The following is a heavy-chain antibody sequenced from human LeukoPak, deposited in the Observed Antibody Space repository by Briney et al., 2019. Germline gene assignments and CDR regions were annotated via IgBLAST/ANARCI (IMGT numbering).Heavy chain of an antibody. CDR1: GFTFTNYA. CDR3: ARGRRDGYITAY. V-gene: IGHV3-23*01. J-gene: IGHJ4*02. D-gene: IGHD5-24*01. Sequence: GGSLRLSCAASGFTFTNYAMSWVRQAPGKGLEWVSAITTDGRSTYYADSVKGRFTISRDNSKNTLYLQMNSLRAEDTAVYYCARGRRDGYITAYWGQGTLVTVSS. CDR2: ITTDGRST.